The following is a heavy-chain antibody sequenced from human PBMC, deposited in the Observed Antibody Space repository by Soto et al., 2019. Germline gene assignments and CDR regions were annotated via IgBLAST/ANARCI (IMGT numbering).Heavy chain of an antibody. CDR1: GFTFSSYW. D-gene: IGHD6-19*01. J-gene: IGHJ6*02. CDR3: AREEIAVAGTWYYYYGMDV. Sequence: GGSLRLSCAASGFTFSSYWMHWVRQAPGKGLVWVSRINSDGSSTSYADSVKGRFTISRDNAKNTLYLQMNSLRAEDTAAYYCAREEIAVAGTWYYYYGMDVWGQGTTVTVSS. V-gene: IGHV3-74*01. CDR2: INSDGSST.